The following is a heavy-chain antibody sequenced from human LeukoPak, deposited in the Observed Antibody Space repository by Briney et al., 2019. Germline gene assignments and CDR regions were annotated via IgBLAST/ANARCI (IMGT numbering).Heavy chain of an antibody. D-gene: IGHD3-10*01. CDR1: GGSISSGGYY. J-gene: IGHJ4*02. CDR2: IYCSGST. Sequence: PSETLSLTCTVSGGSISSGGYYWSWIRQHPGKGLEWIGYIYCSGSTYYNPSLKSRVTISVDTSKNQFSLKLSSVTAADTAVYYCASTMVRGVIIQYYFDYWGQGTLVTVSS. CDR3: ASTMVRGVIIQYYFDY. V-gene: IGHV4-31*03.